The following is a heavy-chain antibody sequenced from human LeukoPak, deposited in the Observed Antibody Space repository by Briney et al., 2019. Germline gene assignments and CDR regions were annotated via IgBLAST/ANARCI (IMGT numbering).Heavy chain of an antibody. CDR2: INPNSGGT. V-gene: IGHV1-2*02. D-gene: IGHD1-1*01. J-gene: IGHJ6*03. Sequence: ASVKVSCKASGYTFTGYYMHWVRQAPGQGLEWMGWINPNSGGTNYAQKLQGRVTMTTDTSTSTAYMELRSLRSDDTAVYYCARIHTSGRYYYYYYYMDVWGKGTTVTVSS. CDR1: GYTFTGYY. CDR3: ARIHTSGRYYYYYYYMDV.